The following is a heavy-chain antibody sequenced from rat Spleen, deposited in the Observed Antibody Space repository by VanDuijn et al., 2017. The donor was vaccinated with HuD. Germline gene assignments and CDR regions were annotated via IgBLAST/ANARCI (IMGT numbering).Heavy chain of an antibody. D-gene: IGHD1-11*01. CDR1: GFIFSDHY. V-gene: IGHV5-29*01. J-gene: IGHJ4*01. Sequence: EVQLVESDGGLVQPGRSLKLSCAASGFIFSDHYMAWVRQAPTKGLEWVATISYDGSSTYYRDSVKGRFTISRDNAKNTQYLQMDSLRSEDTATYYCARHYGGYSEYVMDAWGQGASVTVSS. CDR2: ISYDGSST. CDR3: ARHYGGYSEYVMDA.